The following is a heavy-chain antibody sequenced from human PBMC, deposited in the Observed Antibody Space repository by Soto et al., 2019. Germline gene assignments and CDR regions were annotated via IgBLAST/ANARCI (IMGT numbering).Heavy chain of an antibody. CDR1: GYTFTSYG. J-gene: IGHJ4*02. D-gene: IGHD3-3*01. CDR2: ISAYNGNT. Sequence: ASVKVSCKASGYTFTSYGISWVRQAPGQGLEWMGWISAYNGNTNYAQKHQGRVTMTTDTSTSTAYMELRSLRSDDTAVYYCARGTIHTIFGVVTHFDYWGQGTLVTVSS. CDR3: ARGTIHTIFGVVTHFDY. V-gene: IGHV1-18*01.